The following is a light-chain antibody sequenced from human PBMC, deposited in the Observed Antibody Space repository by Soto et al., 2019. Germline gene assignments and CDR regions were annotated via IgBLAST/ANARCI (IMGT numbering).Light chain of an antibody. Sequence: DIVMTQSPLSLPVTPGEPASISCRSSQSLLHSDGYNYLDWYLQKPGQSPQLLIYLTSKLASGVPDRFSGSGSGTDFILKISRVEAEDVWVYYCMQGLQTLPTFGPGTKVHIK. J-gene: IGKJ3*01. CDR3: MQGLQTLPT. CDR2: LTS. V-gene: IGKV2-28*01. CDR1: QSLLHSDGYNY.